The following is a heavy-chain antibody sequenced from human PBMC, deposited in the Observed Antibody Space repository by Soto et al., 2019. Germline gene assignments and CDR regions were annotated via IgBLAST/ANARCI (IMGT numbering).Heavy chain of an antibody. D-gene: IGHD4-4*01. CDR2: MYYSGSS. CDR3: ARHPRDDYNYGGSGIFDY. V-gene: IGHV4-39*01. Sequence: SETLSLTCSVSGGSISSRTFWWAWIRQPPGKGLEWIGDMYYSGSSYSSPSLKSRVTLSVDTSKNQLSLKLNSVTAADTAVYYCARHPRDDYNYGGSGIFDYWDQGTLVTVSS. J-gene: IGHJ4*02. CDR1: GGSISSRTFW.